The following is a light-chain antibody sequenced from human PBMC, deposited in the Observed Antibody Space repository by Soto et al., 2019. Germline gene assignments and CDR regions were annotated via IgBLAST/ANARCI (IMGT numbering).Light chain of an antibody. Sequence: DIQMTQSPSSLSASVGDRVTITCQSSQSIISYLNWYQQKAGKAPQLLIYAASSLQSGVPARFSGSGSGTDFILSISSLQPQDSAIYYCQQSYSSPRTFGQRTKLEI. CDR3: QQSYSSPRT. V-gene: IGKV1-39*01. J-gene: IGKJ2*01. CDR2: AAS. CDR1: QSIISY.